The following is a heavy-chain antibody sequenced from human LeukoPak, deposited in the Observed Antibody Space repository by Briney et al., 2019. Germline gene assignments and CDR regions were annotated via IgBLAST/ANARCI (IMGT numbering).Heavy chain of an antibody. CDR3: AKVGFGELPQERIDY. CDR2: ISGSGGST. Sequence: GGSLRLSCAASGFTFSSYAMSWVRQAPGKGLEWVSAISGSGGSTYYADSVKGRFTISRDNSKNALYLQMNSLRAEDTAVYYCAKVGFGELPQERIDYWGQGTLVTVSS. J-gene: IGHJ4*02. V-gene: IGHV3-23*01. D-gene: IGHD3-10*01. CDR1: GFTFSSYA.